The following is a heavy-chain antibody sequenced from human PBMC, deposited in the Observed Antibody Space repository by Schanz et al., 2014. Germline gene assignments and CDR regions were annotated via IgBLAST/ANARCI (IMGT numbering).Heavy chain of an antibody. J-gene: IGHJ4*02. D-gene: IGHD3-22*01. Sequence: VQLVESGGGVVQPGRSLRLSCAASGITLSGYGLHWVRQAPGKGLEWVSGINWNGGSTGYADSVKGRFTISRDNAKNSLYLQMNSLRAEDTALYYCAKDGRLPYYGTGSDFDYWGQGTLVADSS. CDR3: AKDGRLPYYGTGSDFDY. CDR2: INWNGGST. V-gene: IGHV3-20*04. CDR1: GITLSGYG.